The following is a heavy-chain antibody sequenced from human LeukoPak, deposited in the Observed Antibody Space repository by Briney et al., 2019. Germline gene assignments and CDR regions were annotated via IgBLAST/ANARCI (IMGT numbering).Heavy chain of an antibody. V-gene: IGHV4-30-4*08. D-gene: IGHD1-14*01. J-gene: IGHJ4*02. CDR1: GDSISSYY. Sequence: SETLSLTCSVSGDSISSYYWSWIRQPPGKGLEWIGYIYYSGSTYYNPSLKSRVTISVDTSKNQFSLKLSSMTAADTAVYYCARKRTGSDYFGYWGQGTLVTVSS. CDR3: ARKRTGSDYFGY. CDR2: IYYSGST.